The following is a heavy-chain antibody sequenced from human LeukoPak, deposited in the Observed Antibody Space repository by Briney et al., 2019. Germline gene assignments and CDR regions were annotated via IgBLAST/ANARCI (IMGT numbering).Heavy chain of an antibody. D-gene: IGHD5-12*01. CDR3: AKPTSTIIVANLLS. V-gene: IGHV3-23*01. CDR1: GGSISSGGYY. Sequence: ETLSLTCTVSGGSISSGGYYWSWVRQAPGKGLEWVSAISGSGGSTYYADSVKGRFTISRDNSKNTLYLQMNSLRAEDTAVYYCAKPTSTIIVANLLSWGQGTLVTVSS. J-gene: IGHJ4*02. CDR2: ISGSGGST.